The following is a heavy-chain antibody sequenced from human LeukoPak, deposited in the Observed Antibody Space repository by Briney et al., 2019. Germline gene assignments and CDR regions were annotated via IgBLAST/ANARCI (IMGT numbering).Heavy chain of an antibody. V-gene: IGHV4-39*01. D-gene: IGHD6-13*01. CDR1: GGSISSSSYF. Sequence: KTSETLSLTCSVSGGSISSSSYFWGWIRQPPGKGLEWIASVHYSGSTYYNPSLKSRVTISVDTSKNQFSLKLSSVTAADTAVYYCARHAGSSWEGDPWGQGTLVTVSS. CDR2: VHYSGST. CDR3: ARHAGSSWEGDP. J-gene: IGHJ5*02.